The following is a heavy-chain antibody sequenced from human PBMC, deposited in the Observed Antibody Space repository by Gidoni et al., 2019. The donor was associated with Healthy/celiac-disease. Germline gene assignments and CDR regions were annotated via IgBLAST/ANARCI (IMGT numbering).Heavy chain of an antibody. D-gene: IGHD2-2*01. CDR3: ARAPAPLVVVPAAIGAFDI. CDR2: IYTSGST. V-gene: IGHV4-4*07. CDR1: GGSISSYY. Sequence: QVQLQESGPGLVKPSETLSLTCTVSGGSISSYYWSWIRQPAGKGLEWIGRIYTSGSTNYNPSLKSRVTMSVDTSKNQFSLKLSSVTAADTAVYYCARAPAPLVVVPAAIGAFDIWGQGTMVTVSS. J-gene: IGHJ3*02.